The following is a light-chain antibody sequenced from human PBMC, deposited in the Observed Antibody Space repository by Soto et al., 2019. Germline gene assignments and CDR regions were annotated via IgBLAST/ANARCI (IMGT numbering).Light chain of an antibody. J-gene: IGKJ1*01. Sequence: VLTQYPGTLSLSPGERATLSCRASQSVKNSYINWYQKKPGQAPRLLIYGAYNRPTGTPDTFRGTGSGTDFTVSISRLEPEGFGWYYCHYYDNSRWTFDKGTNVEIK. CDR1: QSVKNSY. CDR2: GAY. V-gene: IGKV3-20*01. CDR3: HYYDNSRWT.